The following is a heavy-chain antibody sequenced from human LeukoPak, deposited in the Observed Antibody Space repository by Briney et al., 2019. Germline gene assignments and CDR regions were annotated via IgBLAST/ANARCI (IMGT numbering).Heavy chain of an antibody. Sequence: PGRSLRLSCAASGFTFSSYGMHWVRQAPGKGLEWVAFIHYDGSNKYYADSVKGRFTISRDNSKNTLYLQMNSLRTEDTAVYFCAKDWAPKAVAAYFDFWGQGTLVTVSS. D-gene: IGHD6-19*01. CDR3: AKDWAPKAVAAYFDF. V-gene: IGHV3-30*02. CDR2: IHYDGSNK. CDR1: GFTFSSYG. J-gene: IGHJ4*02.